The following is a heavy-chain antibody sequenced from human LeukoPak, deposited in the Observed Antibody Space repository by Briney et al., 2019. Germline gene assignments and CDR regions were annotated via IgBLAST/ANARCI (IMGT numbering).Heavy chain of an antibody. J-gene: IGHJ6*03. CDR3: ARVQTTRGAGTKLYYYYYYYMDV. CDR2: IYYSGST. Sequence: SETLSLTCTVSGGSISSYYWSWIRQPPGKGLEWIGYIYYSGSTNYNPSLKSRVTISVDTSKNQFSLKLSSVTAADTAAYYCARVQTTRGAGTKLYYYYYYYMDVWGKGTTVTISS. CDR1: GGSISSYY. V-gene: IGHV4-59*01. D-gene: IGHD6-19*01.